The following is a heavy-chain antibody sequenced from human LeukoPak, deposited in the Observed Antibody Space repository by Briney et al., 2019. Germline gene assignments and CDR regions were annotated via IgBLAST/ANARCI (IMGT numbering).Heavy chain of an antibody. CDR1: DGSINSYY. Sequence: SETLSLTCSVSDGSINSYYWNWIRRPPGKGLEWIGYIYYNGNTNYSPSLKSRVTMSVDTSKNLFSLKVSSVTAADAAVYYCARGRSNYYGMDVWGQGATVTVSS. CDR2: IYYNGNT. D-gene: IGHD1-26*01. J-gene: IGHJ6*02. CDR3: ARGRSNYYGMDV. V-gene: IGHV4-59*01.